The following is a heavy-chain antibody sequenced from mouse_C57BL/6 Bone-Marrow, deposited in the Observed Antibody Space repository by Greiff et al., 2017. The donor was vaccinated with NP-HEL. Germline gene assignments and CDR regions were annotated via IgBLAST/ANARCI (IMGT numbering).Heavy chain of an antibody. CDR1: GFTFSSYA. Sequence: EVKLVESGEGLVKPGGSLKLSCAASGFTFSSYAMSWVRQTPEKRLEWVAYISSGGDYIYYADTVKGRFTISRDNARNTLYLQMSSLKSEDTAMYYCTRDPYGSSPYYAMDYWGQGTSVTVSS. V-gene: IGHV5-9-1*02. D-gene: IGHD1-1*01. J-gene: IGHJ4*01. CDR2: ISSGGDYI. CDR3: TRDPYGSSPYYAMDY.